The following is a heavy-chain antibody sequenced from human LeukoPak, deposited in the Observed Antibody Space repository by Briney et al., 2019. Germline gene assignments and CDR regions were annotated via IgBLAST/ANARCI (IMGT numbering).Heavy chain of an antibody. CDR3: ARDRWPLSY. CDR1: GFTFSGST. J-gene: IGHJ4*02. D-gene: IGHD4-23*01. Sequence: PGGSLRLSCAASGFTFSGSTMNWVRQAPGKGLEWVSYITSTSSSIYYADSVRGRFTISRDNAKNSLYLQMNSLRDEDTAVYYCARDRWPLSYWGQGTLVTASS. V-gene: IGHV3-48*02. CDR2: ITSTSSSI.